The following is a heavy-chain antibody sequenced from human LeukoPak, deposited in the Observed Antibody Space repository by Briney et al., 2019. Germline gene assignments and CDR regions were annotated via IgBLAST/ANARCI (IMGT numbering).Heavy chain of an antibody. V-gene: IGHV4-4*07. CDR3: AREWHPVFDY. CDR1: GGSISSYS. D-gene: IGHD5-12*01. J-gene: IGHJ4*02. Sequence: SETLSLTCTVSGGSISSYSWSWMRQPAGKGLEWIGRIYPRESPNYNPSLKSRVIVSVDKSKNQFSLKLRSVTAADTAVYYCAREWHPVFDYWGQGNLVTVSS. CDR2: IYPRESP.